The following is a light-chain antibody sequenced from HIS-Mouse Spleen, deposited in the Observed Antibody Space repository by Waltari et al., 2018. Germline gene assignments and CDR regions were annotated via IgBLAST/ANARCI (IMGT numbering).Light chain of an antibody. V-gene: IGLV3-27*01. J-gene: IGLJ2*01. Sequence: SYELTQPSSVSVSPGPTARITCSGDVLATKYARWFQQKPGQAPVLVIYKDSERPSGIPERFSGSSSGTTVTLTISGAQVEDEADYYCYSAADNNRVFGGGTKLTVL. CDR3: YSAADNNRV. CDR1: VLATKY. CDR2: KDS.